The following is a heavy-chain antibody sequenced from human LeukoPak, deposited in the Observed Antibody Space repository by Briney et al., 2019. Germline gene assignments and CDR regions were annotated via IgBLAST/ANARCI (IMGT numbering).Heavy chain of an antibody. Sequence: GGSLRLSCVVSGFTFSDWWMSWVRQAPGKGLEYVANIKEDGTEKNYVDSVKGRFTISRDNAKNSLYLQMNSLRAEDTGIFYCARGGWLDDWGQGTLVTVSS. CDR1: GFTFSDWW. CDR2: IKEDGTEK. J-gene: IGHJ4*02. V-gene: IGHV3-7*01. CDR3: ARGGWLDD. D-gene: IGHD2-15*01.